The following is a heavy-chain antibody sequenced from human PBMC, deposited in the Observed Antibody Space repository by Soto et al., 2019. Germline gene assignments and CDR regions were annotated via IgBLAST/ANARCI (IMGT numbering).Heavy chain of an antibody. CDR2: IIPIFGTA. CDR1: GGTFSSYA. D-gene: IGHD3-22*01. CDR3: ASHFDSSGYYYRGLDY. V-gene: IGHV1-69*12. Sequence: QVQLVQSGAEVKKPGSSVKVSCKASGGTFSSYAISWVRQAPGQGLEWMGGIIPIFGTADYAQKFQGRVTITADESTRTAYMELSRLRSEDTAVYYCASHFDSSGYYYRGLDYWGQGTLVTVSS. J-gene: IGHJ4*02.